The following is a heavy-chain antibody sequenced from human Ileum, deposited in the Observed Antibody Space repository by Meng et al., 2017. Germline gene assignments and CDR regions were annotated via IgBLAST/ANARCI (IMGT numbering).Heavy chain of an antibody. Sequence: EVLLVESGGGLVKPVRSLRLSCAASGFSFSTYTMHWVRQAPGKGLEWVSYITSSGRFIFYADSVKGRFTISRDNAKSSLYLQMNSLRDGDTAVYYCANELRYYFEYWGQGALVTVSS. V-gene: IGHV3-21*02. CDR3: ANELRYYFEY. D-gene: IGHD4-23*01. CDR2: ITSSGRFI. CDR1: GFSFSTYT. J-gene: IGHJ4*02.